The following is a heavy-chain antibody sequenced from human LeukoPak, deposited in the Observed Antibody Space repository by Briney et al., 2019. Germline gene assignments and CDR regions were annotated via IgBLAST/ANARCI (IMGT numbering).Heavy chain of an antibody. V-gene: IGHV4-34*01. CDR1: GGSFSGYY. Sequence: SETLSLTCAVYGGSFSGYYWSWIRQPPGKGLEWIGEINHSGSTNYNPSLKSRVTISVDTSKNQFSLKLSSVTAADTAVYYCARLPAASPYSFNYYMDVWGKGTTVTVSS. CDR2: INHSGST. CDR3: ARLPAASPYSFNYYMDV. J-gene: IGHJ6*03. D-gene: IGHD2-15*01.